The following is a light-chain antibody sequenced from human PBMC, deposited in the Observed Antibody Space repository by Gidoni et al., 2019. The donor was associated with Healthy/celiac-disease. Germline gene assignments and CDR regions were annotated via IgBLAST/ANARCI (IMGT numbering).Light chain of an antibody. J-gene: IGKJ3*01. V-gene: IGKV3-20*01. CDR1: QSVSSSY. CDR2: GAS. Sequence: EIVLTQSPGTLSLSPGERATLSCRASQSVSSSYLAWYQQKPGQAPRLLIYGASSRATGIPDRFSSSGSGTDFTLTISRLEPEDFAVYYCQQYGSSLPSTFGPGTKVDIK. CDR3: QQYGSSLPST.